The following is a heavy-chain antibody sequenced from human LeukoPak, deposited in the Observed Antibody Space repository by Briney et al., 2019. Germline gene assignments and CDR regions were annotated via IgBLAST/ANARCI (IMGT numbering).Heavy chain of an antibody. CDR3: ARRVVVTDIADAFDI. CDR1: GGSISRHY. Sequence: SETLSLTCTVSGGSISRHYWSWIRQPPGKGLEWIGYIYSSGITKYNPSLKSRVTISVDTSETQFSLKVTSVTAADTAVYYCARRVVVTDIADAFDIWGQGTLVTVSS. J-gene: IGHJ3*02. D-gene: IGHD2-21*02. V-gene: IGHV4-59*08. CDR2: IYSSGIT.